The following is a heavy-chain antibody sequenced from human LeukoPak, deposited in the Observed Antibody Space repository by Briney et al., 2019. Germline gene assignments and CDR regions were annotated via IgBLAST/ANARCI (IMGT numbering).Heavy chain of an antibody. CDR1: GGSISSYY. J-gene: IGHJ5*02. Sequence: SETLSLTCTVSGGSISSYYWSWIRQPPGKGLEWIGYIYYSGSTNYNPSLKSRVTISVDTSKNQFSLKLSSVTAADTAVYYCASGPVNCTNGVCYRGYWFDPWGQGTLVTVSS. CDR3: ASGPVNCTNGVCYRGYWFDP. CDR2: IYYSGST. V-gene: IGHV4-59*01. D-gene: IGHD2-8*01.